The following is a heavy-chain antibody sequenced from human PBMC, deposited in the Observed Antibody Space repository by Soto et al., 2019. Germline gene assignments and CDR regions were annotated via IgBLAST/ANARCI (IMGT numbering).Heavy chain of an antibody. J-gene: IGHJ4*02. Sequence: GGSLRLSCTGSGFTFGSYALSWVRQAPGKGLEWVGVIRSEANGGTTDYAASVKGRITISRDDSKSIAYMEINSLQTGDTAVYYCTRYYYESSGYYVYWGQGALVTVSS. CDR3: TRYYYESSGYYVY. CDR1: GFTFGSYA. CDR2: IRSEANGGTT. V-gene: IGHV3-49*04. D-gene: IGHD3-22*01.